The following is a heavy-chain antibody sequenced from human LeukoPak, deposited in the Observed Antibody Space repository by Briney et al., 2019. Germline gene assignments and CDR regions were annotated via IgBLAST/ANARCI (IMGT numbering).Heavy chain of an antibody. J-gene: IGHJ4*02. CDR2: FDPEDGET. CDR1: GYTLTELS. CDR3: ATASGWRDGYPPPIDY. Sequence: ASVKVSCKVSGYTLTELSMHWVRQAPGKGLEWMGGFDPEDGETIYAQKFQGRVTMTEDTSTDTAYMELSSLRSEDTAAYYCATASGWRDGYPPPIDYWGQETLVTVSS. V-gene: IGHV1-24*01. D-gene: IGHD5-24*01.